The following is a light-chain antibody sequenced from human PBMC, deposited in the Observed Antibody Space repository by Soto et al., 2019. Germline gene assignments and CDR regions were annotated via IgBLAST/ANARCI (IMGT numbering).Light chain of an antibody. V-gene: IGKV3-20*01. CDR2: DAS. J-gene: IGKJ5*01. Sequence: EIVLTQSPGTLSLSPGERATLTCRASQSVSSNYLSWYQQKPGQAPRLLIYDASSRATGITDRFSGSGSGTDFTLTISNLEPEDFAVYYCQQYHWAPDTFGQGTRLEIK. CDR3: QQYHWAPDT. CDR1: QSVSSNY.